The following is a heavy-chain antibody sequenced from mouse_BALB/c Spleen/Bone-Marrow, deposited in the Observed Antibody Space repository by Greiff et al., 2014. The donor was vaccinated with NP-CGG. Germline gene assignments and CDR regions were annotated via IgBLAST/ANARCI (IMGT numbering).Heavy chain of an antibody. Sequence: LQESGAELVRPGTAVNVSCKASGYAFTNYLIEWVKQRPGQGLEWIGVINPGSDGANYNEKFKGKATLTADKSSSTAYMQLSSLTSDDSAVYFCARFGRYYFDYWGQGTTLTVSS. CDR2: INPGSDGA. CDR1: GYAFTNYL. V-gene: IGHV1-54*01. J-gene: IGHJ2*01. CDR3: ARFGRYYFDY.